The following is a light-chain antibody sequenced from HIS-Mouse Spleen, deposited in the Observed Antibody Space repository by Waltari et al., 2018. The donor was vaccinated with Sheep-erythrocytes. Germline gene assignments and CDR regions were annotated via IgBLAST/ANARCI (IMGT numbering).Light chain of an antibody. CDR1: QSLLHSNGYNY. J-gene: IGKJ4*01. V-gene: IGKV2-28*01. CDR2: LGS. Sequence: VMTQAPLSLPVTPGEPAAREGRERQSLLHSNGYNYLDWYLQKPGQSPQLLIYLGSKRASGVPDRFSGSGSLPAFSLPLRTVAAAYVGVYSCMQALQTPLTFGGGTKVEIK. CDR3: MQALQTPLT.